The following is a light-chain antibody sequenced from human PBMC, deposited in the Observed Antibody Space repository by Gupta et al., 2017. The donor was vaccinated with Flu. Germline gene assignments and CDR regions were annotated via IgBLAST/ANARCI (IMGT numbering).Light chain of an antibody. CDR2: DVS. J-gene: IGLJ1*01. Sequence: TTVTCVGTTNDIGAYNYVSWHQQPTAKAPKLIIFDVSDRTAGVAHSLSASKSGNTASLTISGRTQEDAADYFCCSFASSNTLVFGAGTKVTVL. CDR3: CSFASSNTLV. CDR1: TNDIGAYNY. V-gene: IGLV2-14*03.